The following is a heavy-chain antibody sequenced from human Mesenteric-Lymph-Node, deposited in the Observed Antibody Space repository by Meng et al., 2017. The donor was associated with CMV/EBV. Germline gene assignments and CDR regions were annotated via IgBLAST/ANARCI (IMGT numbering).Heavy chain of an antibody. J-gene: IGHJ6*02. CDR1: GFTFSSYA. CDR3: AKDVIGAVSGNFYYYYGMDL. D-gene: IGHD6-19*01. Sequence: GESLKISCAASGFTFSSYAMHWVRQAPGKGLEWVAVISYDGSNKYYADSVKGRFIISRDNSKNTLYLQMSSLRIEDTAVYYCAKDVIGAVSGNFYYYYGMDLWGQGTTVTVSS. V-gene: IGHV3-30*04. CDR2: ISYDGSNK.